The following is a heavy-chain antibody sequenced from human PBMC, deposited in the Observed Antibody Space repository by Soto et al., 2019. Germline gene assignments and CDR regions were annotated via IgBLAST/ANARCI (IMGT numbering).Heavy chain of an antibody. CDR2: ISSNGAHP. CDR3: VRGYGDYEGFQY. J-gene: IGHJ4*02. CDR1: TNYS. Sequence: GGSLRVSCSGFTNYSVNWVRQAPGKGLEWVSSISSNGAHPYYGDSVRGRFTISRDNAKNSVDLQMNSLRAEDTAVYYCVRGYGDYEGFQYWGQGTRVTVSS. D-gene: IGHD4-17*01. V-gene: IGHV3-21*01.